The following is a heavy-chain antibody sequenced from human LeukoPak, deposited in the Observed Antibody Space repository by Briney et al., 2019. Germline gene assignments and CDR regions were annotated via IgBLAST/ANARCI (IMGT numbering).Heavy chain of an antibody. Sequence: ASVKVSSTASGYTFTSYYMHWVRQAPGQGLEWMGIITPSDGSTIYAQKFQGRITMTRDTSTSTVYMELSSLTSGDTALYYCARGLGYCSSTNCYSWFDPWGQGTLVTVSS. J-gene: IGHJ5*02. CDR2: ITPSDGST. CDR3: ARGLGYCSSTNCYSWFDP. D-gene: IGHD2-2*02. V-gene: IGHV1-46*01. CDR1: GYTFTSYY.